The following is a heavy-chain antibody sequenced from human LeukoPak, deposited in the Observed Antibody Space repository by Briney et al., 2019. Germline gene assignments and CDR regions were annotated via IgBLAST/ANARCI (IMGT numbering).Heavy chain of an antibody. Sequence: GGSLRLSCAASGFTFSSYGMHWVRQAPGKGLELEAFIRYDGSNKYYADSVKGRFTISRDNSKNTLYLQMNSLRAEDTAVYYCAKDEFGYCSSTSCYILDYWGQGTLVNVSS. V-gene: IGHV3-30*02. CDR3: AKDEFGYCSSTSCYILDY. J-gene: IGHJ4*02. D-gene: IGHD2-2*01. CDR1: GFTFSSYG. CDR2: IRYDGSNK.